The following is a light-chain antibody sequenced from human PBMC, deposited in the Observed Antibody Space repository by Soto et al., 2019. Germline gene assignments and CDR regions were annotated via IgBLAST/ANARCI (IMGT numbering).Light chain of an antibody. J-gene: IGKJ2*01. CDR3: QHYNYWPYT. Sequence: EIVMTQSPVTLSVSPWERATLSCRASQNISRSLAWYQQKPGQGPSLLIYGTSTRAGGVPARFSGGGSGTEFTLTITSLQSEDFAVYYCQHYNYWPYTFGQGTKVDI. CDR1: QNISRS. CDR2: GTS. V-gene: IGKV3-15*01.